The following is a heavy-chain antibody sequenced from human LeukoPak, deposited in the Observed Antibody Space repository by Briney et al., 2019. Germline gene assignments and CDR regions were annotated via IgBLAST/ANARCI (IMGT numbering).Heavy chain of an antibody. Sequence: GSVKVSCKVSGYTLTALSVHWVRQAPGKGLEWMGGFDPEDGETIYAQNFQGRVTMTEDTSTDTAYMVLSGLTSEDTAVYYCAADTSRWDLGFDYWGQGTLVTVS. CDR1: GYTLTALS. D-gene: IGHD6-19*01. CDR3: AADTSRWDLGFDY. CDR2: FDPEDGET. J-gene: IGHJ4*02. V-gene: IGHV1-24*01.